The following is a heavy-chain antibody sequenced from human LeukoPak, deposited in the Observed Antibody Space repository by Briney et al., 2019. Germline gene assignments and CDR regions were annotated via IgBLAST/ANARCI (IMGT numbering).Heavy chain of an antibody. J-gene: IGHJ6*02. CDR2: IYYSGST. CDR1: GGSISSYY. Sequence: SETLSLTCTVSGGSISSYYWSWIRQPPGKGLEWLGYIYYSGSTNYNPSLKSRVTISVDTSKNQFSLKLSSVTAADTAVYYCARDPTTVTTDYYYGMDVWGQGTTVTVSS. V-gene: IGHV4-59*01. D-gene: IGHD4-11*01. CDR3: ARDPTTVTTDYYYGMDV.